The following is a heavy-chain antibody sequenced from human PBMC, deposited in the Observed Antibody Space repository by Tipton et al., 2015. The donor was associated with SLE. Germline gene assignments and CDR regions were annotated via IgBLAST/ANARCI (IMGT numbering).Heavy chain of an antibody. J-gene: IGHJ4*02. D-gene: IGHD2-8*01. CDR1: GGSISDSHW. CDR3: ARHLCTNGVCPFDY. Sequence: TLSLTCAVSGGSISDSHWWSWVRQPPGKGLEWIGEIYHSGISNYNPSLRSRVTMSVDTSKNQFSLDLTSLTAADTAVYYCARHLCTNGVCPFDYWGQGILVTVSS. V-gene: IGHV4-4*02. CDR2: IYHSGIS.